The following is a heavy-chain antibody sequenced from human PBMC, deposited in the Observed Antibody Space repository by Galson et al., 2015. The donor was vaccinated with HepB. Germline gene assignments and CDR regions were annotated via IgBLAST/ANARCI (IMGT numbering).Heavy chain of an antibody. V-gene: IGHV1-18*01. CDR3: ARDWGAGSSTWFDY. CDR1: GYTFTKYG. Sequence: SVKVSCKASGYTFTKYGISWVRQAPGQGLEWMGWISGYNDNTEYAQKVQGRVTMTTDTSTTTAYMELRSLRSDDTAVYYCARDWGAGSSTWFDYWGQGTLVTVSS. D-gene: IGHD6-13*01. CDR2: ISGYNDNT. J-gene: IGHJ4*02.